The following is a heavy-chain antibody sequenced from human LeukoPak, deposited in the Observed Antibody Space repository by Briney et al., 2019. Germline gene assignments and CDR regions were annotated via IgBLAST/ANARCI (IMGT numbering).Heavy chain of an antibody. V-gene: IGHV3-30-3*01. CDR1: GFTFRNYV. J-gene: IGHJ4*02. CDR3: ARDKGVFQNYGDYPVELNY. CDR2: TSSDLNVK. Sequence: GGSLGLSCAASGFTFRNYVIHWVRQAPGKGLEWVAVTSSDLNVKLYADSVKGRFTISRDNPKNTVFLQMNSLRAEDTAVYYCARDKGVFQNYGDYPVELNYWGQGTLVTVSS. D-gene: IGHD4-17*01.